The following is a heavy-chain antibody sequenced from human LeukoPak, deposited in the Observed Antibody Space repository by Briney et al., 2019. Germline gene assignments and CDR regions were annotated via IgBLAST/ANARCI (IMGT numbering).Heavy chain of an antibody. CDR2: IYSGGST. D-gene: IGHD3-16*01. CDR3: ARRGIYPWGAFDI. J-gene: IGHJ3*02. CDR1: GFTVSSNY. Sequence: PGGSLRLSCAASGFTVSSNYMSWVRQAPGKGLEWVSVIYSGGSTYYAGSVKGRFTISRDNSKNTLYLQMNSLRAEDTAVYYCARRGIYPWGAFDIWGQGTMVTVSS. V-gene: IGHV3-53*01.